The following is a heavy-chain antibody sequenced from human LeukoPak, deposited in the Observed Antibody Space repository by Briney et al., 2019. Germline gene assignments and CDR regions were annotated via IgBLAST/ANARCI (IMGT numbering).Heavy chain of an antibody. J-gene: IGHJ4*02. V-gene: IGHV4-59*01. CDR2: IYYSGST. CDR3: ARGFYSSGWEPYYFDY. CDR1: GGSISSYY. D-gene: IGHD6-19*01. Sequence: SETLSLTCTVSGGSISSYYWSWIRQPPVKGLEWIGYIYYSGSTNYNPSLKSRVTISVDTSKNQFSLKLSSVTAADTAVYYCARGFYSSGWEPYYFDYWGQGTLVTVSS.